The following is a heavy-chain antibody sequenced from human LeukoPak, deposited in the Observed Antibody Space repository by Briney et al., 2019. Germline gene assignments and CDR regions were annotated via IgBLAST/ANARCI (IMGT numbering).Heavy chain of an antibody. CDR1: GFTFSSYA. V-gene: IGHV3-23*01. CDR3: GKTTTGYSSGRNPAWPVDY. CDR2: IFGSGGSA. J-gene: IGHJ4*02. D-gene: IGHD6-19*01. Sequence: GGSLRLSCTASGFTFSSYAMYWVRQAPGKGLEWVSGIFGSGGSAHYADSVKGRFTISRDNSQNTVYLQMSSLGAEDTAVYYCGKTTTGYSSGRNPAWPVDYWGQGTLVTVSS.